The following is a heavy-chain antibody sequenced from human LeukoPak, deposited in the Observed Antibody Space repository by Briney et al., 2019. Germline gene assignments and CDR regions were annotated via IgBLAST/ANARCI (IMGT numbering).Heavy chain of an antibody. CDR3: ANTRDDSSGYYRVYFDY. CDR2: IIPIFGTA. J-gene: IGHJ4*02. D-gene: IGHD3-22*01. CDR1: VGTFSSYA. Sequence: SVKVSCKASVGTFSSYAISWVRQARGQGLEWVGGIIPIFGTANYAKKFQGRVTITTDESTTTAYMELSSMRSEDTAVYYCANTRDDSSGYYRVYFDYWGQGTLVTVSS. V-gene: IGHV1-69*05.